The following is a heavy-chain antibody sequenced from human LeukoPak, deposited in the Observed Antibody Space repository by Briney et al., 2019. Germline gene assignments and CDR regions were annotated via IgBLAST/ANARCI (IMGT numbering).Heavy chain of an antibody. CDR2: IYYSGST. CDR1: GGSISSYY. CDR3: ARLYSSSSPWYYYYMDV. V-gene: IGHV4-59*01. D-gene: IGHD6-6*01. Sequence: SETLSLTCTVSGGSISSYYWSWIRQPPGKGLEWIGYIYYSGSTNYNPSLKSRVTISVDTSKNQFSLKLSSVTAADTAVYYCARLYSSSSPWYYYYMDVWGKGTTVTVSS. J-gene: IGHJ6*03.